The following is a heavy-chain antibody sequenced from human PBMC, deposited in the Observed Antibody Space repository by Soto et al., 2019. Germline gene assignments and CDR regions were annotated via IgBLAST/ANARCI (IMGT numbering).Heavy chain of an antibody. J-gene: IGHJ5*02. CDR3: AGGRITLRT. V-gene: IGHV3-21*01. CDR2: ISSSSSYI. Sequence: GGSLRLSCAASGFTFTNYGMSWVRQAPGKGLEWVSYISSSSSYIYYADSVKGRFTISRDNSMNTLYLQMNSLRADDTAVYYCAGGRITLRTWGQGTPVTVS. CDR1: GFTFTNYG. D-gene: IGHD3-22*01.